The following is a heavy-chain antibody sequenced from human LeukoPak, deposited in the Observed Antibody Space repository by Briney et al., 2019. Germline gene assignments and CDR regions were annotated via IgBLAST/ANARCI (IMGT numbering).Heavy chain of an antibody. CDR1: GFPVRSNS. CDR2: IYSCST. D-gene: IGHD4/OR15-4a*01. Sequence: GGPLRLPCTVSGFPVRSNSMRWLRQAPGKGLEWVSFIYSCSTHYSDSVKGRFTISRDNSKNTLYLQMNSLRAEDTAVYYCARRAGAYSHPYDYWGQGTLVTVSS. J-gene: IGHJ4*02. CDR3: ARRAGAYSHPYDY. V-gene: IGHV3-53*01.